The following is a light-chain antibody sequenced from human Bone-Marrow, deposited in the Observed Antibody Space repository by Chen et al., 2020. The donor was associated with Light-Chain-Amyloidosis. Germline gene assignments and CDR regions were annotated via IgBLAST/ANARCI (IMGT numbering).Light chain of an antibody. CDR3: SSYTITNTLV. V-gene: IGLV2-14*01. CDR1: SSDVGGDKH. CDR2: EVT. Sequence: QSALIQPAPVSGSLGQSITISCTGTSSDVGGDKHVSWYQQHPDKAPKLMIYEVTNRPSWVPDRFSGSKSDNTASLTISGLQTEDEADYFCSSYTITNTLVFGSGTRVTVL. J-gene: IGLJ1*01.